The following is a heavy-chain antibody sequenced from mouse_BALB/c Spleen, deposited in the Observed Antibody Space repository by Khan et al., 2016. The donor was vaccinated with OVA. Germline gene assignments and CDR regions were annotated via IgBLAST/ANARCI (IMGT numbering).Heavy chain of an antibody. J-gene: IGHJ3*01. D-gene: IGHD2-14*01. V-gene: IGHV3-8*02. CDR2: IIYTGYT. Sequence: EVKLLESGPSLVKPSQTLSLTCSVTGDSITTGYWNWIRKFPGTKLEYMGYIIYTGYTYYNPSLKSRISITRHTSNNQYYLQLNSVTDEDTATYYCARSTYRYAFVYWGQGTLVTVSA. CDR1: GDSITTGY. CDR3: ARSTYRYAFVY.